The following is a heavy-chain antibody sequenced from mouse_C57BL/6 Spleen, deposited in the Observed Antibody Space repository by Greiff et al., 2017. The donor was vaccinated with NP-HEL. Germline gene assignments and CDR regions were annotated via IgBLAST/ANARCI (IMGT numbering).Heavy chain of an antibody. D-gene: IGHD2-10*01. V-gene: IGHV5-16*01. CDR2: INYDGSST. Sequence: EVQGVESEGGLVQPGSFMKLSCTASGFTFSDYYMAWVRQVPEKGLEWVANINYDGSSTYYLDSLKSRFIISRDNAKNILYLQMSSLKSEDTATYYCARGPSLLWYYYAMDYWGQGTSVTVSS. J-gene: IGHJ4*01. CDR3: ARGPSLLWYYYAMDY. CDR1: GFTFSDYY.